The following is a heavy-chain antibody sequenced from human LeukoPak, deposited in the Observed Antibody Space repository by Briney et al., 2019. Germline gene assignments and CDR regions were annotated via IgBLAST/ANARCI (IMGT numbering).Heavy chain of an antibody. V-gene: IGHV4-59*12. J-gene: IGHJ3*02. CDR2: MHHSGSA. Sequence: SETLSLTCTVSGGSISSYFWSWVRQSPGKGLEWIGFMHHSGSANSNPSLKSRVTISVDKSKNQFSLKLSSVTAADTAVYYCARRRLVGATTYDAFDIWGQGTMVTVSS. D-gene: IGHD1-26*01. CDR3: ARRRLVGATTYDAFDI. CDR1: GGSISSYF.